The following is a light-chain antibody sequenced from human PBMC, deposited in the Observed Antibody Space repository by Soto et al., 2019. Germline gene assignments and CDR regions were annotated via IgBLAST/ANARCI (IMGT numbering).Light chain of an antibody. V-gene: IGLV1-44*01. CDR2: YNN. Sequence: QSVLTQPPSASETPGQTVSISCSGSNSNIASNTVNWYQHLPGTAPKLLIYYNNQRPSGVPDRFSGSKSGTSASLAISGLQSEDESDYYCAAWDDTLKSYVFGNGTRSQS. CDR1: NSNIASNT. J-gene: IGLJ1*01. CDR3: AAWDDTLKSYV.